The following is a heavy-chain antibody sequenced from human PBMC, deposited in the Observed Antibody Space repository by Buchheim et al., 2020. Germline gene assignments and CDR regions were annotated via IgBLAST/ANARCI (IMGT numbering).Heavy chain of an antibody. CDR3: ARHSGTTATTRWFDS. D-gene: IGHD1-1*01. CDR2: ISSGGGNT. CDR1: GFTFSSYA. V-gene: IGHV3-23*01. Sequence: EVQLLESGGGLVQPGGSLRLSCAASGFTFSSYAMSWVRQAPGMGPEWVSAISSGGGNTFYVDSVKGRFTISRDNSKNTLFLQMDSLGAEDTAVYFCARHSGTTATTRWFDSWGQGTL. J-gene: IGHJ5*01.